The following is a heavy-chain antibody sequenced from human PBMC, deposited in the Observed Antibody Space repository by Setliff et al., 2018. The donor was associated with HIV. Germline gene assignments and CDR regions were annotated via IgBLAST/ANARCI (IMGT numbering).Heavy chain of an antibody. D-gene: IGHD6-6*01. CDR1: GFTFSSYW. CDR2: VNSDESST. J-gene: IGHJ4*02. CDR3: TRGGSSFLGY. V-gene: IGHV3-74*01. Sequence: PGGSLRLSCAASGFTFSSYWMHWVRQVPGKGLVWVSRVNSDESSTNYADSVKGRFTISRDNAKNTLYLQMNSLRAEDTAVYYCTRGGSSFLGYWGQGTLVTVSS.